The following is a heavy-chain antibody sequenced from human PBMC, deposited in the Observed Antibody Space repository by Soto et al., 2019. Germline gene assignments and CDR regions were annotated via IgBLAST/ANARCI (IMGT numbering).Heavy chain of an antibody. CDR1: GGSISGYY. CDR3: ARGQRFSDWFDP. D-gene: IGHD3-3*01. J-gene: IGHJ5*02. Sequence: SETLSLTCTVSGGSISGYYWTWIRQPAGKGLEWIGRIYSSGTTKYNPSLKSRVTMSLDTSKNQFSLRLSSVTATDTAVYYCARGQRFSDWFDPWGQGSLVTVSS. CDR2: IYSSGTT. V-gene: IGHV4-4*07.